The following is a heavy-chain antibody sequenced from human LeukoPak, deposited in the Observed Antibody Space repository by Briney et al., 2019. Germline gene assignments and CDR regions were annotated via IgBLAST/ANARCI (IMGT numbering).Heavy chain of an antibody. CDR1: GGSFSGYY. V-gene: IGHV4-34*01. J-gene: IGHJ6*03. CDR3: ARGVFASPAALDCSSTSCYPSYYYYMDV. Sequence: SETLSLTCAVYGGSFSGYYWSWIRQPPGKGLEWIEEINHSGSTNYNPPLKSRVTISVDTSKNQFSLKLSSVTAADTAVYYCARGVFASPAALDCSSTSCYPSYYYYMDVWGKGTTVTVSS. CDR2: INHSGST. D-gene: IGHD2-2*01.